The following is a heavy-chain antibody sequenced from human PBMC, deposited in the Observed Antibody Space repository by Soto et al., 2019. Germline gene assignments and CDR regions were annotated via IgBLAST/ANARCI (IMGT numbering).Heavy chain of an antibody. D-gene: IGHD3-16*01. Sequence: QVQLVQSGAEVKKPGATVKVSCTASGYTFSDYGIGWVRQAPGQGLEWMGWISGKSGHTNYAQKVQGRLTITTESSTSTAYLQLRSLTSDDAAEYYSASDGGKMAAGMDFAFWGQGTLVTVSS. CDR1: GYTFSDYG. CDR2: ISGKSGHT. CDR3: ASDGGKMAAGMDFAF. J-gene: IGHJ4*02. V-gene: IGHV1-18*01.